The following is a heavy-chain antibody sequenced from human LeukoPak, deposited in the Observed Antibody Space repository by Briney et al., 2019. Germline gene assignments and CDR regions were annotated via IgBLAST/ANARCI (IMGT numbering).Heavy chain of an antibody. J-gene: IGHJ4*02. Sequence: PSETLSLTCSVSGGSISSYYWSWIRQPPGKGLEWIGYIYYSGSTNYNPSLKSRVTISVDTSKNQFSLKLSSVTAADTAVYYCARETRTYYYDSSGYFDYWGQGTLVTVSS. D-gene: IGHD3-22*01. CDR3: ARETRTYYYDSSGYFDY. CDR1: GGSISSYY. V-gene: IGHV4-59*01. CDR2: IYYSGST.